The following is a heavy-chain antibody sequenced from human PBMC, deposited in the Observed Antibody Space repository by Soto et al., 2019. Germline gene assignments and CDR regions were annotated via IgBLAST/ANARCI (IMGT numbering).Heavy chain of an antibody. CDR2: ISGSGGST. CDR3: AKDRGAKGWFDP. V-gene: IGHV3-23*01. J-gene: IGHJ5*02. D-gene: IGHD4-17*01. Sequence: RGSLLLSCASSGFTFSIYAMSWVRQAPGKGLEWVSAISGSGGSTYYADSVKGRFTISRDNSKNTLYLQMNSLRAEDTAVYYCAKDRGAKGWFDPWGQGTLVTVSS. CDR1: GFTFSIYA.